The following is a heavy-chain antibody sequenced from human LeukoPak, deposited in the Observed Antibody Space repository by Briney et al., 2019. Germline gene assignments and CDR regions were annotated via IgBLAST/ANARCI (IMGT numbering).Heavy chain of an antibody. CDR3: ARESGVPFFDS. Sequence: SETLSLTCTVSGGSISSYYWSWIRQPPGKGLEWIGYVYYSGSTNYNPSLKSRVTISVDTSKNQFSLKLSSVTAADTAVYYCARESGVPFFDSWGQGTLVTVSS. CDR1: GGSISSYY. V-gene: IGHV4-59*01. D-gene: IGHD2-8*01. CDR2: VYYSGST. J-gene: IGHJ5*01.